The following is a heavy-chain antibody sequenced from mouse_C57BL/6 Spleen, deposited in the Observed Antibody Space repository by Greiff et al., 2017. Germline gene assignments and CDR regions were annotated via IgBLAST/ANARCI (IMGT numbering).Heavy chain of an antibody. D-gene: IGHD1-1*01. V-gene: IGHV1-82*01. Sequence: QVQLKQSGPELVKPGASVKISCKASGYAFSSSWMNWVKQRPGKGLEWIGRIYPGDGDTNYNGKFKGKATLTADKSSSTAYMQLSSLTSDDSAVYFCARDYGSRGAMDYWGQGTSVTVSS. CDR3: ARDYGSRGAMDY. J-gene: IGHJ4*01. CDR2: IYPGDGDT. CDR1: GYAFSSSW.